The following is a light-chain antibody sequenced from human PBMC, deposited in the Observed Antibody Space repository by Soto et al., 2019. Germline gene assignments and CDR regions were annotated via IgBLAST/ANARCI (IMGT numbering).Light chain of an antibody. Sequence: QSALTQSASVFGSPGKSITISFPGTSSDIGKYNLVSWYQQRPGKAPKLMIYEGSKRPSGVSNRFSGSKSGNTASLTISGVQVEDEADYYCCSYAGGSTLLFGGGTKVTVL. CDR3: CSYAGGSTLL. CDR1: SSDIGKYNL. V-gene: IGLV2-23*01. J-gene: IGLJ2*01. CDR2: EGS.